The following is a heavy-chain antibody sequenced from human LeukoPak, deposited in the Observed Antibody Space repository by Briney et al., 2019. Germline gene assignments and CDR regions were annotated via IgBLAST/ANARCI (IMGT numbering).Heavy chain of an antibody. CDR3: ICSGLNYFAH. CDR2: IKSNTGGGAT. Sequence: SGGSLRLSCAASGFAFSSAWMSWVRQAPGKGLEWVGRIKSNTGGGATDYAAPVKGRFTFSRDDSMNTLYLQMNSLKTNDTAVYYCICSGLNYFAHWGQGTLVTVSS. J-gene: IGHJ4*02. V-gene: IGHV3-15*01. CDR1: GFAFSSAW. D-gene: IGHD6-19*01.